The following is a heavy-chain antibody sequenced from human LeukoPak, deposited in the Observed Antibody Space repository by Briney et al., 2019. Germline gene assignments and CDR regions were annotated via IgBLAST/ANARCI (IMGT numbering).Heavy chain of an antibody. J-gene: IGHJ4*02. CDR3: ARGEGYKPPFDY. Sequence: GGSLRLSCAASGFTFSSYAMHWVRQAPGKGLEWVAVISYDGSNKYYADSVKGRFTISRDNSKNTLYLQMNSLRAEDTAVYYCARGEGYKPPFDYWGQGTLVTVSS. CDR1: GFTFSSYA. D-gene: IGHD5-18*01. CDR2: ISYDGSNK. V-gene: IGHV3-30*04.